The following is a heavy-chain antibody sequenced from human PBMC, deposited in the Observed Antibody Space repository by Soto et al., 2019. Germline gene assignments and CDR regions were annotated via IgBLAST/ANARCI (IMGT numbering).Heavy chain of an antibody. V-gene: IGHV1-2*02. Sequence: QVQLVQSGAEVKKPGASVKVSCKASGYTFSGYYIHWVRQAPGQGLEWMGWINPNSGGTNYAQKLQGRVTLTRDTSISTAYLELTSLRSDDTAVYYCARDRLQLWLDAFYLWGQGTLVTVSS. D-gene: IGHD3-16*01. J-gene: IGHJ3*01. CDR2: INPNSGGT. CDR1: GYTFSGYY. CDR3: ARDRLQLWLDAFYL.